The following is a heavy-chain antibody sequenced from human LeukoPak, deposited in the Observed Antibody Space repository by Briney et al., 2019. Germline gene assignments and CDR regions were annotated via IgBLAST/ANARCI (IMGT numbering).Heavy chain of an antibody. V-gene: IGHV3-9*01. J-gene: IGHJ4*02. Sequence: GGSLRLSCAASGFTFDDYAMHWVRQAPGKGLEWVSGISWNSGSIGYADSVKGRFTISRDNAKNSLYLQMNSLRAEDTALYYCAKALGRSAAMVLFDYWGQGTLVTVSS. CDR1: GFTFDDYA. D-gene: IGHD5-18*01. CDR2: ISWNSGSI. CDR3: AKALGRSAAMVLFDY.